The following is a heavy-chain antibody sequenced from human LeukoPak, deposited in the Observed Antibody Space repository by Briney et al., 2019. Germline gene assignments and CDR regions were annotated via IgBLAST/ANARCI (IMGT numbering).Heavy chain of an antibody. J-gene: IGHJ2*01. CDR2: IYTSGST. CDR3: ARSDTAMVEWYFDL. Sequence: SWIRQPAGKGLEWIGRIYTSGSTNYNPSLKSRVTMSVDTSKNQFSLKLSSVTAADTAVYYCARSDTAMVEWYFDLWGRGTLVTVSS. V-gene: IGHV4-4*07. D-gene: IGHD5-18*01.